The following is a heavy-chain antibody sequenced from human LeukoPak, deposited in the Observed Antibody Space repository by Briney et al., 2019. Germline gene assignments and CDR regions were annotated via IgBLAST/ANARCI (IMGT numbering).Heavy chain of an antibody. CDR2: INHSGST. V-gene: IGHV4-34*01. CDR1: GGSFSGYY. CDR3: ARDLRMRTTFGGIIGDF. D-gene: IGHD3-16*02. Sequence: PPETLSLTCAVYGGSFSGYYWSWIRQPPGKGLEWIGEINHSGSTNYNPSLKSRVTIFVDTSKNQFSLKLSSVTAADTAVYYCARDLRMRTTFGGIIGDFWGQGTLVPVSS. J-gene: IGHJ4*02.